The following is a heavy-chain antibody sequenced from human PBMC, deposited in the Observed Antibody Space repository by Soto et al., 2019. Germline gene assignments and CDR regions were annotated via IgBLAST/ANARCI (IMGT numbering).Heavy chain of an antibody. V-gene: IGHV5-51*01. CDR3: ARHSTRGDGYLYSYGMDV. Sequence: GESLKISCMGSGYKVSTWHNFTSYWIAWVRQMPGEGLEGMGIIYPGDSDTRYSPSFQGQVTISADKSINSVYLQWSSLKASDTAMYYCARHSTRGDGYLYSYGMDVWGPGTTVTLFS. CDR2: IYPGDSDT. CDR1: GYKVSTWHNFTSYW. J-gene: IGHJ6*02. D-gene: IGHD5-12*01.